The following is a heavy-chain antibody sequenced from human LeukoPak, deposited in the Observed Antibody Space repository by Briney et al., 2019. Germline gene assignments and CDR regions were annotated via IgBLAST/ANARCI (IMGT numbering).Heavy chain of an antibody. CDR3: ASTPNCSGGSCYNP. D-gene: IGHD2-15*01. CDR1: GFTFSSYG. V-gene: IGHV3-30*02. J-gene: IGHJ5*02. Sequence: PGGSLRLSCAASGFTFSSYGMHWVRQAPGKGLEWVAFIRYDGSNKYYADSVKGRFTISRDNAKNSLYLQMNSLRAEDTAVYYCASTPNCSGGSCYNPWGQGTLVTVSS. CDR2: IRYDGSNK.